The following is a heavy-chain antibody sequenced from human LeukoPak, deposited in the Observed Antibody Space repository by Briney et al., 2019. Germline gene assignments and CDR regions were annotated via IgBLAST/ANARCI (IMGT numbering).Heavy chain of an antibody. CDR3: AREGSGYDILTGYYREGNFDY. J-gene: IGHJ4*02. V-gene: IGHV1-18*01. D-gene: IGHD3-9*01. CDR1: GYTFTSYG. Sequence: ASVKVSCKASGYTFTSYGISWVRQAPRQGLEWMGWISAYNGNTNYAQKLPGRVTMTTDTSTSTAYMELRSLRSDDTAVYYCAREGSGYDILTGYYREGNFDYWGQGTLVTVSS. CDR2: ISAYNGNT.